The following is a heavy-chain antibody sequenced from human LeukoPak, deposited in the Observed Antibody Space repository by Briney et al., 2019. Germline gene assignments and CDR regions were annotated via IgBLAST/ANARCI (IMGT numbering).Heavy chain of an antibody. CDR3: ARDGLIAEAGTPNN. D-gene: IGHD6-13*01. CDR2: IYSGGST. CDR1: GLTVRSNY. Sequence: GGSLRLFCAASGLTVRSNYMIWVLQAPGKGLEGVPGIYSGGSTYYADSVKGRFTISRDNSKNTLYLQMNSLRAEDTAVYYCARDGLIAEAGTPNNWGQGTLVTVSS. J-gene: IGHJ4*02. V-gene: IGHV3-53*01.